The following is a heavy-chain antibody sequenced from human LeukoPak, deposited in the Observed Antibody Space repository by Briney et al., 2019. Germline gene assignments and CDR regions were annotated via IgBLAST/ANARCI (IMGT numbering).Heavy chain of an antibody. CDR3: ARGRVQLWLYRSWFDP. V-gene: IGHV4-39*07. J-gene: IGHJ5*02. CDR1: GGSISSSSYY. Sequence: SETLSLTCTVSGGSISSSSYYWGWIRQPPGKGLEWIGSIYYSGSTYYNPSLKSRVTISVDTSKNQFSLKLSSVTAADTAVYYCARGRVQLWLYRSWFDPWGQGTLVTVSS. D-gene: IGHD5-18*01. CDR2: IYYSGST.